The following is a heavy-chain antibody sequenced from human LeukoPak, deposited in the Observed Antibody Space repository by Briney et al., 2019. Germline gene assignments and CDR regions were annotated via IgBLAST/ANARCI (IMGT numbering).Heavy chain of an antibody. CDR2: IFYSGST. CDR1: GGSMSNYY. J-gene: IGHJ4*02. CDR3: ARRHSSSWYFDY. V-gene: IGHV4-59*08. Sequence: SETLSLTCTVSGGSMSNYYWSWIRQPPGKGLEWVAYIFYSGSTNYNPSLKSRATISVDTSKNQFSLKLSSVTAADTAVYYCARRHSSSWYFDYWGQGTLVTVSS. D-gene: IGHD6-13*01.